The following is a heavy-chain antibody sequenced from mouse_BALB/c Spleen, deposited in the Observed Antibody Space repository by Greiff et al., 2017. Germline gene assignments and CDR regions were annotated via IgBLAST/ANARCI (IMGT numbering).Heavy chain of an antibody. Sequence: QVHVKQSGPGLVAPSQSLSITCTVSGFSLTSYGVSWVRQPPGKGLEWLGVIWGDGSTNYHSALISRLSISNDNSKSEVFLILNSLQTDDTATYYGAKPECGSYPGAMDYWGQGTSVTVSA. V-gene: IGHV2-3*01. CDR1: GFSLTSYG. J-gene: IGHJ4*01. CDR3: AKPECGSYPGAMDY. CDR2: IWGDGST. D-gene: IGHD1-1*02.